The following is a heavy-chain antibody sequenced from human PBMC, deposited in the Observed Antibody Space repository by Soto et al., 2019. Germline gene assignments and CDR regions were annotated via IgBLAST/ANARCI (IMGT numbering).Heavy chain of an antibody. CDR2: ISAYNGNT. CDR1: GYTFTSYG. Sequence: GASVKVSCKASGYTFTSYGISWVRQAPGQGLEWMGWISAYNGNTNYAQKLQGRVTMTTDTSTSTAYMELRSLRSDDTAVYYCARSKVVVAANDAFDIWGQGTMVTVPS. D-gene: IGHD3-22*01. CDR3: ARSKVVVAANDAFDI. V-gene: IGHV1-18*01. J-gene: IGHJ3*02.